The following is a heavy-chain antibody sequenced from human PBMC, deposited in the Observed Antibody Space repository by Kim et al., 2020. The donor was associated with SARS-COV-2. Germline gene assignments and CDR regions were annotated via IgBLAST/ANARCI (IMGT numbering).Heavy chain of an antibody. CDR3: AKDRGVRGVEIFDY. Sequence: ADSVKGRLTIARDNSKNTLYLQMNSLRAEDTAVYYCAKDRGVRGVEIFDYWGQGTLVTVSS. J-gene: IGHJ4*02. D-gene: IGHD3-10*01. V-gene: IGHV3-23*01.